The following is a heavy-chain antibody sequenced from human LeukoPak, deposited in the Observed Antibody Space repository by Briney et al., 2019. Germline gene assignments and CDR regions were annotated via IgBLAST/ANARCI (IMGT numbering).Heavy chain of an antibody. J-gene: IGHJ5*02. Sequence: PGGSLRLSCAASGFAFSSYAMYWVRQAPGKGLEWVAVISYDESNKYYADSLEGRLTISRDNSKNTLYLQMNRLRAEDTAVYYCAREFRLDHYGSRSVGAFAPWGQGTLVTVSS. CDR3: AREFRLDHYGSRSVGAFAP. D-gene: IGHD3-10*01. CDR2: ISYDESNK. CDR1: GFAFSSYA. V-gene: IGHV3-30-3*01.